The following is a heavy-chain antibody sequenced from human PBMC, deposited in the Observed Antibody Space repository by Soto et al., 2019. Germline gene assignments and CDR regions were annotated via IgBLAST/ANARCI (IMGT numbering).Heavy chain of an antibody. D-gene: IGHD3-16*01. Sequence: KPXGSLILSCAASGXTFSSYSMNWVRQAPGKGLEWVSSISSSSSYIYYADSVKGRFTISRDKAKNSLYLQMNSLRAEETAVYYCARDSGTAYFEYWGQGTLVTVSS. J-gene: IGHJ4*02. CDR3: ARDSGTAYFEY. V-gene: IGHV3-21*01. CDR1: GXTFSSYS. CDR2: ISSSSSYI.